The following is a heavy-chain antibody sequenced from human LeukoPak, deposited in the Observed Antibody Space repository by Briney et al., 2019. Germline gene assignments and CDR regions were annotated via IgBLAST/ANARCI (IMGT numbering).Heavy chain of an antibody. J-gene: IGHJ3*02. V-gene: IGHV3-30*02. CDR3: ARDPMVRGVPRAFDI. CDR2: IRYDGSNK. D-gene: IGHD3-10*01. CDR1: GFTFSSYG. Sequence: GGSLRLSCAASGFTFSSYGMHWVRQAPGKGLEWVAFIRYDGSNKYYADSVKGRFTISRDNAKKTLYLQMNSLRSDDTAVYYCARDPMVRGVPRAFDIWGQGTMVTVSS.